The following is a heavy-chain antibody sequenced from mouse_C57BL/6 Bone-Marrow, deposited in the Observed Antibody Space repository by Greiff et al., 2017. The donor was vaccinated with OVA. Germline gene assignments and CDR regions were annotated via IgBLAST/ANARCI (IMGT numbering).Heavy chain of an antibody. CDR1: GFTFSSYA. CDR2: ISSGGDYI. Sequence: EVQLQESGEGLVKPGGSLKLSCAASGFTFSSYAMSWVRQTPEKRLEWVAYISSGGDYIYYADTVQGRFTISRDNARNTLYLQMSSLKSEDTAMYYCTRAGGYYSFYFDYWGQGTTLTVSS. D-gene: IGHD2-3*01. CDR3: TRAGGYYSFYFDY. V-gene: IGHV5-9-1*02. J-gene: IGHJ2*01.